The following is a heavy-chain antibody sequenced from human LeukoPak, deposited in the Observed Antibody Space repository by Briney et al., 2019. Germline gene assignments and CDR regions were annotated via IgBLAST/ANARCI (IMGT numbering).Heavy chain of an antibody. V-gene: IGHV4-59*01. J-gene: IGHJ4*02. Sequence: SETLSLTCTVSGGSISSYYWRWTRHPPGKGLEWIGYIYYSGSTNYNPSLKSRVTISVDTSKNQFSLKLSSVTAADTAVYYCARGVFSPDYWGQGTLVTVSS. D-gene: IGHD5/OR15-5a*01. CDR1: GGSISSYY. CDR3: ARGVFSPDY. CDR2: IYYSGST.